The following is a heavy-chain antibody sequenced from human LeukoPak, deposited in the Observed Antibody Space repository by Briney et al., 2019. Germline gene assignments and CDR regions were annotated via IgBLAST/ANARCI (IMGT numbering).Heavy chain of an antibody. D-gene: IGHD5-12*01. J-gene: IGHJ4*02. CDR2: LIGSSGAT. Sequence: GGSLRLSCAASGFTFSNYAMNWVRQAPGKGLEWVAVLIGSSGATDYADSVKGRFTISRDNSKNTLFLQMNSLRAEDTAVYYCAKGAYDYIEIAYFDYWGQGALVTVSS. V-gene: IGHV3-23*01. CDR3: AKGAYDYIEIAYFDY. CDR1: GFTFSNYA.